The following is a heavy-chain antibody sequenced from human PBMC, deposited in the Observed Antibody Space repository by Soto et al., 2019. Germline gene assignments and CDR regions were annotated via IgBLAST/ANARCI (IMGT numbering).Heavy chain of an antibody. J-gene: IGHJ6*02. CDR2: IIPIFGTA. CDR3: ARHYYGSGTLHSYYYYGMDV. CDR1: GGTFSSYA. V-gene: IGHV1-69*13. Sequence: SVKVSCKASGGTFSSYAISWVRQAPGQGLEWMGGIIPIFGTANYAQKFQCRVTITADESTSKAYMELSSLRCEDTAVYYCARHYYGSGTLHSYYYYGMDVWGQGTTVTVSS. D-gene: IGHD3-10*01.